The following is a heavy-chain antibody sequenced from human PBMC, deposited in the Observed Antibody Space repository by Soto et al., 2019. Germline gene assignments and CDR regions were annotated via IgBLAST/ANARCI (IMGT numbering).Heavy chain of an antibody. Sequence: QVQLQQWGAGLLKPSETLSLTCAVYGGSFSGYYWSWIRQPPGKGLAWIGEINHSGSTNYNPSLKSRVTIAVDTSKIQFSLKLSYVTAADTAVYYCARGHPILGDWLPYYSYGMDVWGQGTTVTVSS. CDR2: INHSGST. J-gene: IGHJ6*02. D-gene: IGHD3-9*01. V-gene: IGHV4-34*01. CDR1: GGSFSGYY. CDR3: ARGHPILGDWLPYYSYGMDV.